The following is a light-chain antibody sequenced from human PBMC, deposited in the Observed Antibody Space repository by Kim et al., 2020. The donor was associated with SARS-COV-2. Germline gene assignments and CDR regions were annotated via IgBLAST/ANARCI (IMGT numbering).Light chain of an antibody. Sequence: RATINCKSSQSVLYTSNNKNYLAWYQQKPGQPPKLLIYWASTRESGVPDRFSGSASGTDFTLTISSLQAEDVAVYYCQQYYTPPCTFGQGTKLEIK. CDR2: WAS. CDR1: QSVLYTSNNKNY. V-gene: IGKV4-1*01. J-gene: IGKJ2*02. CDR3: QQYYTPPCT.